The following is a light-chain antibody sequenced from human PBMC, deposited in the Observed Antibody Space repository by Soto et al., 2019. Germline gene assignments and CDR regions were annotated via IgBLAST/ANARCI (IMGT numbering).Light chain of an antibody. CDR1: KNDIGVYDF. CDR2: EVV. V-gene: IGLV2-8*01. Sequence: VLTQPPSASGSPGQSVTISCTGTKNDIGVYDFVSWYQHPPGKAPRLIIYEVVQRPSGVPDRFSGSKSGNTASLTVSGLQAADEAAYFCKSYAGSNTYVFGSGTKVTVL. J-gene: IGLJ1*01. CDR3: KSYAGSNTYV.